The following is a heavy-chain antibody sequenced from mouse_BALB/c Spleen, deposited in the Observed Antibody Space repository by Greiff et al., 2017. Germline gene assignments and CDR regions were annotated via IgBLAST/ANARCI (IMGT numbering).Heavy chain of an antibody. CDR3: ATYGNYGGGAMDY. CDR1: GFSLTGYG. Sequence: QVQLQQSGPGLVAPSQSLSITCTVSGFSLTGYGVNWVRQPPGKGLEWLGMIWGDGSTDYNSALKSRLSISKDNSKSQVFLKMNSLQTDDTARYYCATYGNYGGGAMDYWGQGTSVTVSS. V-gene: IGHV2-6-7*01. D-gene: IGHD2-10*02. J-gene: IGHJ4*01. CDR2: IWGDGST.